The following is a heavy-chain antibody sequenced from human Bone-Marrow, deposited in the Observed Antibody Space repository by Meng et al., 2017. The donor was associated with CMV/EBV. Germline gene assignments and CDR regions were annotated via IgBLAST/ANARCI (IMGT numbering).Heavy chain of an antibody. J-gene: IGHJ6*02. Sequence: GESLKISCAASGFTFSSYWMHWVRQAPGKGLVWVSRINSDGSSTSYADSVKGRFTISRDNAKNTLYLQMNSLRAEDTAVYYCAREEWELLRYYYYGMDVWGQGTTVTVSS. CDR1: GFTFSSYW. D-gene: IGHD1-26*01. CDR2: INSDGSST. V-gene: IGHV3-74*01. CDR3: AREEWELLRYYYYGMDV.